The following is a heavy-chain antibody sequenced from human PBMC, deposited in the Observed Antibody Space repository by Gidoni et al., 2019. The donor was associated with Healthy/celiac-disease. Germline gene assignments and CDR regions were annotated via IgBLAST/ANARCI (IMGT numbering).Heavy chain of an antibody. V-gene: IGHV4-34*01. CDR3: ARGGWLVPRGFDP. CDR1: GGSFSGYY. Sequence: QVQLQQWGAGLLKPSETLSLTCAVYGGSFSGYYWSWIRQPPGKGLEWIGEINHSGSTNYNPSLKSRVTISVDTSKNQFSLKLSSVTAADTAVYYCARGGWLVPRGFDPWGQGTLVTVSS. J-gene: IGHJ5*02. CDR2: INHSGST. D-gene: IGHD6-19*01.